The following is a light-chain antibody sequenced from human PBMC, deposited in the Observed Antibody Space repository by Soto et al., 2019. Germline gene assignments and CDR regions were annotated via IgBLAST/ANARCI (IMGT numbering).Light chain of an antibody. CDR2: DVS. Sequence: QSALTQPASVSGSPGQSITISCTGTSSDVGGYNYVSWYQQHPGKAPKLMIYDVSKRPSGVSDRFSGSKSGNTASLTISGLQAEDEADYYCSSYTGSNTRYVFGTGNKVTVL. V-gene: IGLV2-14*01. J-gene: IGLJ1*01. CDR1: SSDVGGYNY. CDR3: SSYTGSNTRYV.